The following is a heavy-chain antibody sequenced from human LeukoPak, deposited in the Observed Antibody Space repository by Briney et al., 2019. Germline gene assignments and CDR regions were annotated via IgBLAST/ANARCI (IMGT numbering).Heavy chain of an antibody. V-gene: IGHV3-23*01. CDR3: AKVPYSDYGSGRPPFMDV. D-gene: IGHD3-10*01. CDR2: LRGGGET. Sequence: PGGSLRLSCVASGFSFSNYAMSWVRQAPARGPEWVSSLRGGGETFYADSVKGRFTLSRDDSRNTVYLQLNNLRVEDTAIYYCAKVPYSDYGSGRPPFMDVWGQGTTVAVSS. J-gene: IGHJ6*02. CDR1: GFSFSNYA.